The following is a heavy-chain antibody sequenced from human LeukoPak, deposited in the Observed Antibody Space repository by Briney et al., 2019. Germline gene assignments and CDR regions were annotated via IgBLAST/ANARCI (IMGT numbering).Heavy chain of an antibody. CDR2: IYPGDSDT. CDR3: ARVVNLSFDY. V-gene: IGHV5-51*01. D-gene: IGHD2-15*01. CDR1: GYSFTTYW. J-gene: IGHJ4*02. Sequence: GESLQISCKGSGYSFTTYWIAGVRQVPGRALEWMGIIYPGDSDTRYSPSFEGQVTFSADKSINTASLQWSSLKASDTAIYYCARVVNLSFDYWGQGTLVTASS.